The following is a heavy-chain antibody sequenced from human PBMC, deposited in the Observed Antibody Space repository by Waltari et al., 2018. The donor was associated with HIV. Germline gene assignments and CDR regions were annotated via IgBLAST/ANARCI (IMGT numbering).Heavy chain of an antibody. CDR1: GYNFETFD. D-gene: IGHD1-26*01. CDR2: MSLKSGNA. Sequence: QAQLVQSGAEVRKPGASVKVSCSASGYNFETFDINWVRRATGRGLEWMGWMSLKSGNAGIGNKFKNRGTLTRDTSIDTAYMEVNSLTAQDTGGYYCVTYRPGASFGDFWGHGTQVTVS. J-gene: IGHJ1*01. CDR3: VTYRPGASFGDF. V-gene: IGHV1-8*01.